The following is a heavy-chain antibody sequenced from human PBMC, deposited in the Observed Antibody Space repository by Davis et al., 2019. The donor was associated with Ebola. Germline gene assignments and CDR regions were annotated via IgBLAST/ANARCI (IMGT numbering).Heavy chain of an antibody. CDR2: INPNSGGT. CDR3: ARGGYCSGGSCYFFDY. D-gene: IGHD2-15*01. J-gene: IGHJ4*02. CDR1: GYTFTSYD. Sequence: ASVTVSCKASGYTFTSYDINWVRQATGQGLEWMGWINPNSGGTNYAQKFQGWVTMTRDTSISTAYMELSRLRSDDTAVYYCARGGYCSGGSCYFFDYWGQGTLVTVSS. V-gene: IGHV1-2*04.